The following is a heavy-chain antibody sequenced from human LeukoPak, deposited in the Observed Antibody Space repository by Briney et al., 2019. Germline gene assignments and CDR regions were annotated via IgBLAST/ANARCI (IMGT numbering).Heavy chain of an antibody. J-gene: IGHJ4*02. CDR1: GFTFSAYW. D-gene: IGHD3-22*01. CDR2: MNSDGSYT. CDR3: ARVIGGSSGYYHFDF. V-gene: IGHV3-74*01. Sequence: QSGGSLRLSCAASGFTFSAYWMNWVRRAPGKGLMWVSRMNSDGSYTNYADSVKGRFTISRYNPGNTLYLQMNSLRVEDTGVYYCARVIGGSSGYYHFDFWGQGGLVTVSS.